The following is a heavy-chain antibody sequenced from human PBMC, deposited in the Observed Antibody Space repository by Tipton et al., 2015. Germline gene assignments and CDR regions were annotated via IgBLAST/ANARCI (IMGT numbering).Heavy chain of an antibody. CDR3: ARGGNNWFDP. CDR1: GASVSSVSYY. D-gene: IGHD2-15*01. J-gene: IGHJ5*02. V-gene: IGHV4-61*01. Sequence: TLSLTCTVSGASVSSVSYYWSWIRQPPGKGLEWIGHIYDSGITNHNPSLKSRVTISIDTSKNLFSLKLSSVTAADMAVYYCARGGNNWFDPWGRGTLVTVSS. CDR2: IYDSGIT.